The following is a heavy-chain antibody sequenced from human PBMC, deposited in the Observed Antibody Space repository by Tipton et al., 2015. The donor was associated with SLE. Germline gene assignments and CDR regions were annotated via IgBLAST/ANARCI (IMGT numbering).Heavy chain of an antibody. V-gene: IGHV4-39*07. CDR2: VFHSGNT. CDR3: ARLGYCTGDTVCFTGIDQ. J-gene: IGHJ5*02. Sequence: TLSLTCTVSGASVTSSHYYWAWIRQPPGEGLEWIGSVFHSGNTYHNPALKSRVTISVDTSKNQFSLRLSSMIAADTAVYYCARLGYCTGDTVCFTGIDQWGQGTLVTVSS. CDR1: GASVTSSHYY. D-gene: IGHD2-8*02.